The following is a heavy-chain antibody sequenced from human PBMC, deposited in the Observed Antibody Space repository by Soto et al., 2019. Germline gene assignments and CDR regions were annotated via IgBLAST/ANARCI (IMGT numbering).Heavy chain of an antibody. CDR2: ISAYNGNT. CDR1: GYTFTNYA. J-gene: IGHJ4*02. Sequence: QIQLVQSGVEVKKPGASVKVSCKASGYTFTNYAISWVRQAPGQGLEWMGWISAYNGNTDYAQKFQGRLTMTTDTPTPTAYMERRSLRSDDTAVYYRPRDRGPADYWGQGTLVTVSS. CDR3: PRDRGPADY. V-gene: IGHV1-18*01. D-gene: IGHD5-12*01.